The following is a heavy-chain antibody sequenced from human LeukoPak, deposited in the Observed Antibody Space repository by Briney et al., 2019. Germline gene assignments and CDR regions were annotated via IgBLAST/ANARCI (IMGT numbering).Heavy chain of an antibody. J-gene: IGHJ4*02. CDR3: VKADSGYDLLFDY. CDR1: GFTFSSYA. Sequence: GGSLRLSCAASGFTFSSYAMSWVRQAPGKGLEWVSEISDSDDSIDYADFVKGRFTISRDNSENTLYLQMNSLRAEDTAVYYCVKADSGYDLLFDYWGQGTLVTVSS. CDR2: ISDSDDSI. V-gene: IGHV3-23*01. D-gene: IGHD5-12*01.